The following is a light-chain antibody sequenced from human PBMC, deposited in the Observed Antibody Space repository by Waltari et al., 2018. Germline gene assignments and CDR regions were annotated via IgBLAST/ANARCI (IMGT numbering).Light chain of an antibody. CDR2: RNN. CDR1: ISHIVRHS. J-gene: IGLJ3*02. CDR3: AAWDDSLSSWL. Sequence: QSVLTQPPSASATPGQRVTITCSRTISHIVRHSVSWFQQLPGTAPNPLIYRNNQRPSGVPDRFSGSKSGTSASLAISGLRSVDDADYYCAAWDDSLSSWLFGGGTKVTVL. V-gene: IGLV1-47*01.